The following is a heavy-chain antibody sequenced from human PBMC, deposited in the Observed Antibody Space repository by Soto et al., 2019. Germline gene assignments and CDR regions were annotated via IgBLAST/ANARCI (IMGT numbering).Heavy chain of an antibody. CDR2: IYYSGST. V-gene: IGHV4-31*03. D-gene: IGHD3-10*01. J-gene: IGHJ4*02. Sequence: QVQLQESGPGLVKPSQTLSLTCTVSGGSISSGGYYWSWIRQHPGKGLEWIGYIYYSGSTYYNPSLKSRVTISVDPSKNQFSLKLSSVTAADTAVYYCARTSGSGSYFDYWGQGTLVTVSS. CDR1: GGSISSGGYY. CDR3: ARTSGSGSYFDY.